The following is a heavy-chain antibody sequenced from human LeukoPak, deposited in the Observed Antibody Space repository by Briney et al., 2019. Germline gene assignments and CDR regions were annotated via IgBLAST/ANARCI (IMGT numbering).Heavy chain of an antibody. CDR2: SGSGGST. CDR3: AKKWGVGTTTLDYFDY. D-gene: IGHD1-26*01. Sequence: GGSLRLSCAASGFTFSNYAMSWVRQAPGKGLEWVSSGSGGSTYYADSVKGRFAISRDNSKNTLYLQMNSLTDEDTAVYYCAKKWGVGTTTLDYFDYWGQGTLVTVSS. J-gene: IGHJ4*02. V-gene: IGHV3-23*01. CDR1: GFTFSNYA.